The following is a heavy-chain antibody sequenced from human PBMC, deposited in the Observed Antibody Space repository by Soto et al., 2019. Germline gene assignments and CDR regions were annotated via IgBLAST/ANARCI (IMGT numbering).Heavy chain of an antibody. J-gene: IGHJ3*02. Sequence: PGGSLRLSCAASGFTFSSYWMSWVRQAPGKGLEWVANIKQDGSEKYYVDSVKGRFTISGDNAKNSLYLQMNSLRAEDTAVYYCARDLTIFGVAPEDAFDIWGQGTMVTVSS. CDR2: IKQDGSEK. CDR1: GFTFSSYW. D-gene: IGHD3-3*01. V-gene: IGHV3-7*03. CDR3: ARDLTIFGVAPEDAFDI.